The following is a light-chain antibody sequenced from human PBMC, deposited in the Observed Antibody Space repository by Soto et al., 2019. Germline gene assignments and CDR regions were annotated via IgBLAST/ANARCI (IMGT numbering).Light chain of an antibody. CDR3: SSYTSSSTPWV. Sequence: QSVLTQPTSVSGSPGQSITISCTGTSSDVGGYNYVSWYQHHPGKAPKLMICDVSDRPSGVSNRFSGSKSGNTASLTISGLQAEDEAEYYCSSYTSSSTPWVFGTGTKVTAL. V-gene: IGLV2-14*03. J-gene: IGLJ1*01. CDR1: SSDVGGYNY. CDR2: DVS.